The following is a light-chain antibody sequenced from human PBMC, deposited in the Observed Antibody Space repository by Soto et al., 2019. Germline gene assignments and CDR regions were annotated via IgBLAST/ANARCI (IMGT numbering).Light chain of an antibody. CDR2: DDS. Sequence: SYELTQPPSVSVAPGQTARITCGGYNIGGRSVHWYRQRPGQAPVLVVYDDSDRPSGIPERLSGSNSANTATLTISRVEAGDEADYYCQVWDSSSSHVIFGGGTKLTVL. J-gene: IGLJ2*01. CDR1: NIGGRS. CDR3: QVWDSSSSHVI. V-gene: IGLV3-21*02.